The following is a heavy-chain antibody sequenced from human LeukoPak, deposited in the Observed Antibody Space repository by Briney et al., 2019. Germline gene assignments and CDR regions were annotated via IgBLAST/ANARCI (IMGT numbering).Heavy chain of an antibody. V-gene: IGHV4-30-2*01. D-gene: IGHD3-10*01. Sequence: SQTLSLTCAVSGGSISSGGYSWSWIRQPPGKGLEWIGYIYHSGSTYYNPSLKSRVTISVDRSKNQFSLKLSSVTAADTAVYYCARALRDYGSGSYAYYFDYWGQGTLVTVSS. J-gene: IGHJ4*02. CDR3: ARALRDYGSGSYAYYFDY. CDR2: IYHSGST. CDR1: GGSISSGGYS.